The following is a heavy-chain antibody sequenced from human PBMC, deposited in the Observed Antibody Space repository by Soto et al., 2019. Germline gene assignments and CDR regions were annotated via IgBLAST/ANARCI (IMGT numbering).Heavy chain of an antibody. D-gene: IGHD2-2*01. J-gene: IGHJ4*02. CDR2: LNGNDGST. V-gene: IGHV3-23*01. Sequence: EVQLLESGGGLVQPGGSLRLSCAAPGFTFSSYAMSWVRQAPGKGLEWVSSLNGNDGSTYYADYVKGRFTFSRDNSRNTLYLQMNSLRADDTAVYYCAKDQPEYGNYYFDYWGQGTLVTVSS. CDR1: GFTFSSYA. CDR3: AKDQPEYGNYYFDY.